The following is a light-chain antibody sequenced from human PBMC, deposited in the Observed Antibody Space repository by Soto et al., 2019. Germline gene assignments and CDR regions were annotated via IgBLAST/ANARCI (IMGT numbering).Light chain of an antibody. J-gene: IGKJ1*01. CDR1: QSLLHSKGYNY. CDR2: LGS. Sequence: DIVMTQSPLSLPVTPGEPASISCRSSQSLLHSKGYNYLDWYLQKPGQSPQLLIFLGSNRASGVPDRFSGSGSGTDFTLKISRVEAEDVGVYYCMQALQTPWTFGQGTKV. V-gene: IGKV2-28*01. CDR3: MQALQTPWT.